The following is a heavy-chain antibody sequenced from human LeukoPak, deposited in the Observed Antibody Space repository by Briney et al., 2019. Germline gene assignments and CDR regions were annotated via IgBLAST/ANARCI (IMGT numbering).Heavy chain of an antibody. J-gene: IGHJ6*03. CDR2: ISSSGSTI. CDR1: GFTFSSYE. D-gene: IGHD2-15*01. CDR3: ARGCSGGSCYSDYYYYYTDV. V-gene: IGHV3-48*03. Sequence: PGGSLRLSCAASGFTFSSYEMNWVRQAPGKGLEWVSYISSSGSTIFYADSVKGRFTISRDNAKNSLYLQMNSLRAEDTAVYYCARGCSGGSCYSDYYYYYTDVWGKGTTVTISS.